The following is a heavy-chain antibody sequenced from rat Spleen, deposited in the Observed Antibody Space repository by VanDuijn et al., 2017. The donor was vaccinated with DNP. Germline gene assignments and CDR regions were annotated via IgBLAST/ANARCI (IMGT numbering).Heavy chain of an antibody. Sequence: EVQLVESGGGLVQPGRSLKVSCAVSGFTFSNYDMAWVRQAPTKGLEWVASISPSGGSTNYRDSVKGRFTVSRENAKSSLYLQMDSLRSEDTATYYCARRKNYGLSYYFDYWGQGVMVTVSS. J-gene: IGHJ2*01. D-gene: IGHD1-6*01. CDR1: GFTFSNYD. V-gene: IGHV5-25*01. CDR3: ARRKNYGLSYYFDY. CDR2: ISPSGGST.